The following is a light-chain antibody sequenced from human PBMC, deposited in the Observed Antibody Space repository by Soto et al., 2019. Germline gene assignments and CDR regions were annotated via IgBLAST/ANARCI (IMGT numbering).Light chain of an antibody. J-gene: IGLJ1*01. Sequence: QSVLTQPPSVSGSLGPSVTISCTGTSSDVGSYNRVSWYQQPPGTAPKLMIYEVSNRPSRVPDRFSGSKSGNTAYLTISGRQAEDEADYYCSLYTSSSTYVFGTGTKLTVL. CDR3: SLYTSSSTYV. CDR2: EVS. V-gene: IGLV2-18*01. CDR1: SSDVGSYNR.